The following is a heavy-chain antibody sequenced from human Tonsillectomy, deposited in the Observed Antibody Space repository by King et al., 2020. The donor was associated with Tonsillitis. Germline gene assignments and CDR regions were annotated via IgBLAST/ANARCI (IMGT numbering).Heavy chain of an antibody. D-gene: IGHD6-13*01. Sequence: GQLVQSGGGLVQPGRSLRLSCTASGFMFGDYAMSWFRQAPGKGLEWVGFIRSKPYGGTTEYAASVKGRFTISRDDSKSIAYLQMNSLTTEDIAVYYCTSLLKSSWYYYYGMDVWGQGTTVTVSS. V-gene: IGHV3-49*03. CDR1: GFMFGDYA. J-gene: IGHJ6*02. CDR3: TSLLKSSWYYYYGMDV. CDR2: IRSKPYGGTT.